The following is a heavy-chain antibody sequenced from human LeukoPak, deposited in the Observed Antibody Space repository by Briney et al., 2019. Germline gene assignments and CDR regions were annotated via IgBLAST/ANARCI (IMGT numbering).Heavy chain of an antibody. D-gene: IGHD4-17*01. Sequence: PGGSLRLSCAASGFTFSSSWMHWVRQASGKGLVWVSRINSDGSGTTDADSVKGRFTISRDNSKNTLNLQMNSLRAEDTAIYYCALHINGDYESRFDPWGQGTLVTVSS. CDR3: ALHINGDYESRFDP. V-gene: IGHV3-74*03. CDR1: GFTFSSSW. J-gene: IGHJ5*02. CDR2: INSDGSGT.